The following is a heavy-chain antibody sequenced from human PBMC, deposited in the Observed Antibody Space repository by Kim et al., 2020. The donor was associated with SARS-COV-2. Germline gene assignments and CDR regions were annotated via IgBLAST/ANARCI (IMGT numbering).Heavy chain of an antibody. Sequence: SNYYVPSLNSRLTLSDDTSKNHFSLKVRSVTAADTAVYYCAIHRTNGGFDLWGQGLLVTVSS. CDR2: SN. V-gene: IGHV4-39*07. D-gene: IGHD3-10*01. CDR3: AIHRTNGGFDL. J-gene: IGHJ5*02.